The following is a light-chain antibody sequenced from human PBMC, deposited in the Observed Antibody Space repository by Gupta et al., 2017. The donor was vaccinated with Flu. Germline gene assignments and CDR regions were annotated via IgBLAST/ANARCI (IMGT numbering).Light chain of an antibody. J-gene: IGKJ2*01. CDR3: RQDESFPYT. CDR1: QGIGKY. V-gene: IGKV1-33*01. CDR2: DAS. Sequence: IQMTHSPSSLSASVGDRVTITCQASQGIGKYLNWYQHKPGKVPKLLIYDASNLEPGVPLRFSGGGSGTYFTLTISSLQTEDFATYYCRQDESFPYTFGQGTKMEIK.